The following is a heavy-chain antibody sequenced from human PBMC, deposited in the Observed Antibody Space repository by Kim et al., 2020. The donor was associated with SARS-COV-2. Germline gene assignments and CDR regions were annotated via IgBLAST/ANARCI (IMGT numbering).Heavy chain of an antibody. Sequence: SETLSLTCTVSGGSISSSSYYWGWIRQPPGKGLEWIGSIYYSGSTYYNPSLKSRVTISVDTSKNQFSLKLSSVTAADTAVYYCARHEGRYGSGSYYYYGMDVWGQGTTVTVSS. CDR2: IYYSGST. V-gene: IGHV4-39*01. D-gene: IGHD3-10*01. CDR1: GGSISSSSYY. J-gene: IGHJ6*02. CDR3: ARHEGRYGSGSYYYYGMDV.